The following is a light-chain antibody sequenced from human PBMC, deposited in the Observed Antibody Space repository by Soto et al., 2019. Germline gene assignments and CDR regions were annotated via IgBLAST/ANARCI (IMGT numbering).Light chain of an antibody. J-gene: IGKJ5*01. CDR3: QQYNSYYT. V-gene: IGKV1-5*01. CDR1: HSFTNY. Sequence: EIEVTQSPSTLSASLGDSVTITCRASHSFTNYLAWYQQRPGKAPNLLIYDASSLESGVPSRFSGSGSETEFTLTISSLPPDDFATYYCQQYNSYYTFGQGTRLEIK. CDR2: DAS.